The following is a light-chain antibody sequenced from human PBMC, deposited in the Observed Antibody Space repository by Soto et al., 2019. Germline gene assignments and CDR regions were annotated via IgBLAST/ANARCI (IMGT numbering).Light chain of an antibody. V-gene: IGLV2-11*01. CDR3: CSYAGSYIVRVV. J-gene: IGLJ2*01. CDR1: SSDVGGYNY. Sequence: QSALTQPRSVSGSPGQSVTISCTGTSSDVGGYNYVSWYQQHSGKAPKLMIYDVSKRPSGVPDRFSGSKSGNTASLTISGLQAEDEADYYCCSYAGSYIVRVVFGGGTKLTVL. CDR2: DVS.